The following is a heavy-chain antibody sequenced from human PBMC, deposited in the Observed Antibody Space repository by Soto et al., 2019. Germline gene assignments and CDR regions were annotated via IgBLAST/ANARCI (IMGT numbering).Heavy chain of an antibody. CDR1: GGSISSYY. CDR2: IYYSGST. J-gene: IGHJ4*02. D-gene: IGHD2-15*01. CDR3: ARGHGNGGSSFDY. V-gene: IGHV4-59*01. Sequence: SETLSLTCTVSGGSISSYYWSWIRQPPGEGLEWIGYIYYSGSTNYNPSLKSRVTISVDTYKNQFSLQLRSVTPADTAVYYCARGHGNGGSSFDYWGQGTLVTLSS.